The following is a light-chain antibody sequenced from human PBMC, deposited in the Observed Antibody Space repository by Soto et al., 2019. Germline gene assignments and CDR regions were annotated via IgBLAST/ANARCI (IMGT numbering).Light chain of an antibody. Sequence: QSALTQPRSVSGSPGQSVTISCTGTSSDVGGYNYVSWYQQHPGKAPKLMIYEVSKRPSGLSNRFSASKSGNTASLTISGLQAEDEADYYCSSYAGSTTYVVFGGGTKLTVL. J-gene: IGLJ2*01. CDR1: SSDVGGYNY. CDR2: EVS. V-gene: IGLV2-11*01. CDR3: SSYAGSTTYVV.